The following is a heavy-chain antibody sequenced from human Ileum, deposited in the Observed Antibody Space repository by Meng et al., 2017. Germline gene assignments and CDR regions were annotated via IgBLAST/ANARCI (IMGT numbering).Heavy chain of an antibody. CDR1: GGSISSDGYY. D-gene: IGHD1-26*01. V-gene: IGHV4-31*03. CDR3: ASGNSKWEPFDY. CDR2: IYHSGSA. J-gene: IGHJ4*02. Sequence: QVHLQESGPGLVKPSHTLSLTCTVTGGSISSDGYYWSWIRQHPGKGLEFIGYIYHSGSAYYNPSLKSRVNISADTSKNKFSLKLSSVTAADTAVYYCASGNSKWEPFDYWGQGTLVTVS.